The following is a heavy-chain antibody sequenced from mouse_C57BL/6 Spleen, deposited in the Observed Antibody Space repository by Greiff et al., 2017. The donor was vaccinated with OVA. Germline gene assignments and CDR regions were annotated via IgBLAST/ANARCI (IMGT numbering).Heavy chain of an antibody. CDR1: GYTFTDYE. V-gene: IGHV1-15*01. D-gene: IGHD1-1*01. J-gene: IGHJ3*01. CDR3: TRDYYGSSYEFAY. Sequence: VKLMESGAELVRPGASVTLSCKASGYTFTDYEMHWVKQTPVHGLEWIGAIDPETGGTAYNQKFKGKAILTADKSSSTAYMELRSLTSEDSAVYYCTRDYYGSSYEFAYWGQGTLVTVSA. CDR2: IDPETGGT.